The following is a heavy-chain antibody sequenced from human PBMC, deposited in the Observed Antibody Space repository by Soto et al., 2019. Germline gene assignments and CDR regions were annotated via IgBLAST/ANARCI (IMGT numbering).Heavy chain of an antibody. J-gene: IGHJ6*02. Sequence: SVKVSWKASGGTFSSYATSWVRQAPGQGLEWMGGIIPIFGTANYAQKFQGRVTITADESTSTAYMELSSLRSEDTAVYYCARDESVADDYYYYGMDVWGQGTTVTVSS. CDR2: IIPIFGTA. CDR1: GGTFSSYA. V-gene: IGHV1-69*13. D-gene: IGHD6-19*01. CDR3: ARDESVADDYYYYGMDV.